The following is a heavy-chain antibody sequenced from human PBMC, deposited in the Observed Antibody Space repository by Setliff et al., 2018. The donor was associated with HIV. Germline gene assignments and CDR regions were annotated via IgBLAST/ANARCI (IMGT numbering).Heavy chain of an antibody. CDR1: GGAFISHT. D-gene: IGHD2-2*02. CDR3: AKEQEIGSYLDP. V-gene: IGHV1-69*04. Sequence: SVKVSCKASGGAFISHTFTWVRQAPGQGLEWMGRIIPILGIPNYAQNFQGRLTISADKSTRAAYLELSSLRSDDSAVYFCAKEQEIGSYLDPWGQGTLVTVS. CDR2: IIPILGIP. J-gene: IGHJ5*02.